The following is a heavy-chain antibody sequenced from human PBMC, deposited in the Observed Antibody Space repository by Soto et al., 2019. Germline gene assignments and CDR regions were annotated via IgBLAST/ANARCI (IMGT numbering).Heavy chain of an antibody. CDR1: GGSISSYY. Sequence: KTSETLSLTCTVSGGSISSYYWSWIRQPPGKGLEWIGYIYYSGSTNYNPSLKSRVTISVDTSKNQFSLTLSSVTAADTAIYYCASQDYDKSVYYFDYWGRGTLVTVSS. CDR2: IYYSGST. CDR3: ASQDYDKSVYYFDY. D-gene: IGHD3-22*01. V-gene: IGHV4-59*12. J-gene: IGHJ4*02.